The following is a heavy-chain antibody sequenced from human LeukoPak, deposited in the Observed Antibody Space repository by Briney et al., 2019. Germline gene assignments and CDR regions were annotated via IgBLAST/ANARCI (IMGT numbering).Heavy chain of an antibody. CDR3: ANVDSSSWKLFDY. CDR1: GFTFSSYA. Sequence: GGSLRLSCAASGFTFSSYAMSWVRQAPGKGLEWVSAISGSGGSTYYADSVKGRFTISRDNSKNTLYLQMNSLRAEDTAVYYCANVDSSSWKLFDYWGQGTLVTVSS. D-gene: IGHD6-13*01. J-gene: IGHJ4*02. V-gene: IGHV3-23*01. CDR2: ISGSGGST.